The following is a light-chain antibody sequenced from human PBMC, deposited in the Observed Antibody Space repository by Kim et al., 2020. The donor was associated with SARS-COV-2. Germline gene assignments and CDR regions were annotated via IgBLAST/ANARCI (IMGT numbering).Light chain of an antibody. Sequence: EIGMTQSPVTLSVSPGERATLSCGANQTIRNNLAWYQQRAGQAPRLLIYGASTRATGIPDRFSGSGSGIEFTLTINSLLSEDFAVYYCQQYANWPRTFGQGTKVDIK. CDR1: QTIRNN. J-gene: IGKJ1*01. CDR3: QQYANWPRT. V-gene: IGKV3-15*01. CDR2: GAS.